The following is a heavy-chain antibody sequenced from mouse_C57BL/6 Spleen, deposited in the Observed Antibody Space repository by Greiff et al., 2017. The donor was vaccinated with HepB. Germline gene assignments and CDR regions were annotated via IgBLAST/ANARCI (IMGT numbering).Heavy chain of an antibody. CDR1: GFTFSDYG. CDR2: ISSGSSTI. D-gene: IGHD2-14*01. Sequence: EVKLVESGGGLVKPGGSLKLSCAASGFTFSDYGMHWVRQAPEKGLEWVAYISSGSSTIYYADTVKGRFTISRDNAKNTLFLQMTSLRSEDTAMYYCPQRYDHGGFPYWGQGTLVTVSA. J-gene: IGHJ3*01. V-gene: IGHV5-17*01. CDR3: PQRYDHGGFPY.